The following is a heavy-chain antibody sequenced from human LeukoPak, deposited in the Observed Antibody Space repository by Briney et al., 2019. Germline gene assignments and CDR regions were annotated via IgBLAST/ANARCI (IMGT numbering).Heavy chain of an antibody. D-gene: IGHD6-19*01. J-gene: IGHJ6*02. CDR2: IGFDGSYK. V-gene: IGHV3-30*04. CDR3: ARGTPSSSGWLYYGMDV. CDR1: GFAFSNYA. Sequence: QAGGSLRLSCSASGFAFSNYAMHWIRQAPRKGLEWVADIGFDGSYKYYADSVKGRFTISRDNSKNTLYLQMNSLRAEDTAVYYCARGTPSSSGWLYYGMDVWGQGTTVTVSS.